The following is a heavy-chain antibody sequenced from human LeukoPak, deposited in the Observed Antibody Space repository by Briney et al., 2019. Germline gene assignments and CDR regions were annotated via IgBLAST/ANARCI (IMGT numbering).Heavy chain of an antibody. CDR1: GGSISSSSYY. V-gene: IGHV4-39*07. J-gene: IGHJ6*03. Sequence: SETLSLTCTVSGGSISSSSYYWGWIRQPPGKGLEWIVSIYYSGSTYYNPSLKSRVTISVYTSKNQFSLKLSSVTAADTAVYYCARVAAPIYYYYMDVWGKGTTVIVSS. D-gene: IGHD6-19*01. CDR2: IYYSGST. CDR3: ARVAAPIYYYYMDV.